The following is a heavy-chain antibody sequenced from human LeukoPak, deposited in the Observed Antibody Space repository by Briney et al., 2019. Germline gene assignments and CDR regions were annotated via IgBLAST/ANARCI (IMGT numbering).Heavy chain of an antibody. Sequence: GASVTVSCKASGYTFTGYYMHWVRQAPGQGLEWMGWINPNSGGTNYAQKFQGRVTMTRDTSISTAYMELSRLRSDDTAVYYCVTKYYGSGSYYSEGYFQHWGQGTLVTVSS. J-gene: IGHJ1*01. CDR1: GYTFTGYY. CDR3: VTKYYGSGSYYSEGYFQH. D-gene: IGHD3-10*01. CDR2: INPNSGGT. V-gene: IGHV1-2*02.